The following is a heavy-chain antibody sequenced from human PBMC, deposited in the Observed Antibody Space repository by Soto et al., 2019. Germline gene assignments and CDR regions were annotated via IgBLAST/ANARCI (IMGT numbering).Heavy chain of an antibody. CDR2: IFSNDEK. J-gene: IGHJ4*02. Sequence: QVTLKESGPVLVKPTETLTLTCTVSGFSLSNARMGVSWIRQPPGKALEWLAHIFSNDEKSYSPSLKSRLTISKDTSKSQVVLTMTNMDPVDTATYCCARIRFPVRGADYWGQGTLVTVSS. D-gene: IGHD3-10*02. CDR1: GFSLSNARMG. V-gene: IGHV2-26*01. CDR3: ARIRFPVRGADY.